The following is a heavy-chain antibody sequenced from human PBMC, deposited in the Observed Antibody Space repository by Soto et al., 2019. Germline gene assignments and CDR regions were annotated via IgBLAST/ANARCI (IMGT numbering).Heavy chain of an antibody. CDR2: IIPILGIA. D-gene: IGHD5-18*01. CDR1: GGTFSSYT. Sequence: ASVKVSCKAPGGTFSSYTISWVRQAPGQGLEWMGRIIPILGIANYAQKFQGRVTITADKSTSTAYMELSSPRSEDTAVYYCARLSGRTAMANDPIGAALDWYFDLWGRGTLVTVSS. V-gene: IGHV1-69*02. CDR3: ARLSGRTAMANDPIGAALDWYFDL. J-gene: IGHJ2*01.